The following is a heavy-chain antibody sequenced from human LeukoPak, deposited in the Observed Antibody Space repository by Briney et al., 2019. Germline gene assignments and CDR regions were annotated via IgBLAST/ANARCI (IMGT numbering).Heavy chain of an antibody. CDR2: IKQDGSEK. CDR1: GFTSSTYW. J-gene: IGHJ4*02. V-gene: IGHV3-7*01. CDR3: ARVQGWLPSDY. D-gene: IGHD2-15*01. Sequence: PGGSLRLSCTLSGFTSSTYWMNWVRQAPGRGLEWVANIKQDGSEKYYVDSVKGRFTISRDNAKNSLYLQMNSLRAEDTAVYCCARVQGWLPSDYSGQGALVTVSS.